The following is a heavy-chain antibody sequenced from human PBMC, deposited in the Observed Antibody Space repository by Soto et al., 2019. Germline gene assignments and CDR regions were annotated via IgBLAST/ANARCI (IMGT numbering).Heavy chain of an antibody. CDR3: GKYSGAYPVYNGMNV. CDR1: GFPFSTSA. J-gene: IGHJ6*02. Sequence: EVQLLESGGGLVQPGGSLRLSCAASGFPFSTSAMNWVRQAPGRGLDWVSIISGNSDAAHYAESVKGRFTSSRDNSKNTLYLQMNSLRAEDTAVYYCGKYSGAYPVYNGMNVWGHGTTVTVSS. D-gene: IGHD1-26*01. V-gene: IGHV3-23*01. CDR2: ISGNSDAA.